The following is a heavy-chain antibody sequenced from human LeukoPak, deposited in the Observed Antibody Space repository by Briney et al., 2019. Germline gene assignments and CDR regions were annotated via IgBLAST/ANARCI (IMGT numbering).Heavy chain of an antibody. Sequence: SVKVSCKASGGTFSSYAISWVRQAPGQGLEWMGGIIPIFGTANYAQKFQGRATIPADESTSTAYMELGSLRSEDTAVYYCARGGITMIVVDPDAFDIWGQGTVVTVSS. J-gene: IGHJ3*02. V-gene: IGHV1-69*13. D-gene: IGHD3-22*01. CDR2: IIPIFGTA. CDR1: GGTFSSYA. CDR3: ARGGITMIVVDPDAFDI.